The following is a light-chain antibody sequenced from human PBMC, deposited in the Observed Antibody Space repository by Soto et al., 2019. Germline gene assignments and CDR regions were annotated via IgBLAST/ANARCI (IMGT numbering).Light chain of an antibody. CDR1: QSISSW. V-gene: IGKV1-5*01. CDR2: DAS. CDR3: QQYNTYPLT. Sequence: DIQMTQSPSTLSASVGDRVTITCRASQSISSWMAWYQQRPGKAPKLLIYDASSLESGVPTRFSGSGSGTEFTLTISSLQPNDFATYDCQQYNTYPLTFGGGTKVEIK. J-gene: IGKJ4*01.